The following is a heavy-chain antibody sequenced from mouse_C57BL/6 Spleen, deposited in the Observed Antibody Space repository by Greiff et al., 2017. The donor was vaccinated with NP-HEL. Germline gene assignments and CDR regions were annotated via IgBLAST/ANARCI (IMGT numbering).Heavy chain of an antibody. CDR3: ARWGDDYDDGAWFAY. Sequence: VQLQQSGPELVKPGASVKIPCKASGYTFTDYNMDWVKQSHGKSLEWIGDINPNNGGTIYNQKFKGKATLTVDKSSSTAYMELRSLTSEDTAVYYCARWGDDYDDGAWFAYWGQGTLVTVSA. J-gene: IGHJ3*01. V-gene: IGHV1-18*01. CDR2: INPNNGGT. CDR1: GYTFTDYN. D-gene: IGHD2-4*01.